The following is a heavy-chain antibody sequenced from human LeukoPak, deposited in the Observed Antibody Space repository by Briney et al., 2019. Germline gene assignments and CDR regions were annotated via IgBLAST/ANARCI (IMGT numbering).Heavy chain of an antibody. CDR1: GASFSGHY. CDR3: ARERGDPRAYYYYYMDV. J-gene: IGHJ6*03. V-gene: IGHV4-34*01. D-gene: IGHD3-10*01. CDR2: INHSAST. Sequence: PSETLSLTCAVYGASFSGHYWSWIRQPPGKGLEWIGEINHSASTNYNPSLKSRVTISVDTSKKQFSLKLTSLTAADTAVYYCARERGDPRAYYYYYMDVWGRGTTVTVSS.